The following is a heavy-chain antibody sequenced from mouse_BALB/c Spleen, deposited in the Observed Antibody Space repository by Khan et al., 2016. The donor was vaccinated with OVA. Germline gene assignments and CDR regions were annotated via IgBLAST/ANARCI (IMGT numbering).Heavy chain of an antibody. V-gene: IGHV5-4*02. D-gene: IGHD2-13*01. Sequence: EVQLVESGGGLVKPGGSLKLSCEASGFTFSDYYMYWVRQTPEKRLEWVATISDGGSYTYYPDSVKGRFTISRADVKNNLYLRMSSLKSEDTAMYYCTRGYYGDPCAYWGQGTLVTVSA. CDR2: ISDGGSYT. CDR3: TRGYYGDPCAY. CDR1: GFTFSDYY. J-gene: IGHJ3*01.